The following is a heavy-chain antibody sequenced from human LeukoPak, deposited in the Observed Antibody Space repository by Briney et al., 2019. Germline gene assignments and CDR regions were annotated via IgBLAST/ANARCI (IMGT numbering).Heavy chain of an antibody. CDR3: ARGSITFGGVTPFDY. Sequence: SETLSLTCTVSGGSISSSSYYWGWIRQPPGKGLEWIGSIYYSGSTYYNPSLKSRVTISVDTSKNQFSLKLSSVTAADTAVYYCARGSITFGGVTPFDYWGQGTLVTVSS. V-gene: IGHV4-39*01. CDR2: IYYSGST. D-gene: IGHD3-16*01. J-gene: IGHJ4*02. CDR1: GGSISSSSYY.